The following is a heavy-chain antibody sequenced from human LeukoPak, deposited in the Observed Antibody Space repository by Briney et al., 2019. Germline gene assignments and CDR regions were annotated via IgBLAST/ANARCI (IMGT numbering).Heavy chain of an antibody. CDR1: GFSFSIYA. Sequence: PGGSLRLSCAASGFSFSIYAMSWVRQAPGKGLEWVSTISGSGGDKYYADSVKGRFTISRDNSKNTLYLQMNSLRAEDTAVYYCANDCLTGSYGYFDYWGLGALVTVSS. CDR2: ISGSGGDK. J-gene: IGHJ4*02. V-gene: IGHV3-23*01. CDR3: ANDCLTGSYGYFDY. D-gene: IGHD3-10*01.